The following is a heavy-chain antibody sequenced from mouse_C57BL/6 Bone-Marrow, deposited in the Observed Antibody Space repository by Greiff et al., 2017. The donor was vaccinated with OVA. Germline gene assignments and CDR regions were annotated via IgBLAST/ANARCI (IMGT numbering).Heavy chain of an antibody. D-gene: IGHD2-1*01. CDR2: IDPETGGT. V-gene: IGHV1-15*01. CDR1: GYTFTDYV. CDR3: TIYGNLYAMDY. Sequence: VQLQQSGAELVRPGASVTLSCKASGYTFTDYVMHWVKQTPVHGLEWIGAIDPETGGTGYNQKFKGKAILTADKSSSTAYMELRSLTSEDSAVYYSTIYGNLYAMDYWGQGTAVTVSS. J-gene: IGHJ4*01.